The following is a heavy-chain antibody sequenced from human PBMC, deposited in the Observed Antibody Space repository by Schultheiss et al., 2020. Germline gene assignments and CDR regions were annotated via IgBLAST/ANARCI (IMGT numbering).Heavy chain of an antibody. D-gene: IGHD6-25*01. CDR2: IYYSGSP. Sequence: SETLSLTCAVYGGSFSGYYWSWIRQPPGKGLEWIGSIYYSGSPYCNPSLKSRVTMSVDTSKNHFSLRLSSVTAADTAVYYCARGVGYSSVFDYWGQGTLVTVSS. J-gene: IGHJ4*02. CDR1: GGSFSGYY. CDR3: ARGVGYSSVFDY. V-gene: IGHV4-34*01.